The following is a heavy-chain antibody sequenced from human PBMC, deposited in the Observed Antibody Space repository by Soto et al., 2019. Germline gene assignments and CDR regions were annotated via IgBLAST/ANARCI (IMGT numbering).Heavy chain of an antibody. Sequence: ASVKVSCKASGYTFTGQYMRWVRQAPGQGLEWMGWINPDSGDTKYAQKFQGRVTMTRDTSISTVYMELSRLKSDDTAVYYCARDRGNMVAIFHHYYGMDVWGQGTTVTVS. CDR3: ARDRGNMVAIFHHYYGMDV. CDR1: GYTFTGQY. CDR2: INPDSGDT. J-gene: IGHJ6*02. V-gene: IGHV1-2*02. D-gene: IGHD3-3*02.